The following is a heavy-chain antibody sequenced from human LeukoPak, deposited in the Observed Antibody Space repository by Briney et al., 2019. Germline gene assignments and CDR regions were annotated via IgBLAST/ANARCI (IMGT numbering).Heavy chain of an antibody. Sequence: PGGSLRLSCAASGFTFDDYGMSWVRQAPGKGLEWVSGINWNGGSTGYADCVKGRFTISRDNAKNSLYLQMNSLRPEDTALYYCARVPTGGHYYYYYMDVWGKGTTVTVSS. V-gene: IGHV3-20*04. CDR2: INWNGGST. D-gene: IGHD3-10*01. CDR3: ARVPTGGHYYYYYMDV. CDR1: GFTFDDYG. J-gene: IGHJ6*03.